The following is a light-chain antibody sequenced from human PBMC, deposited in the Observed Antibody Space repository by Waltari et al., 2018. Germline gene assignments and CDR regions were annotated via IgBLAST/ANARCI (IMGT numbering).Light chain of an antibody. V-gene: IGLV1-44*01. CDR2: VNN. Sequence: QSVLTQPPSASGTPGQRVTISCSGSSSNIGTNTVNWYQQLPGTAPKLLIYVNNQRPSGVPDRFTGSKSGTLASLAISGLQSEDEAEYYCAAWDSSLNGFWAFGGGTKLTVL. CDR1: SSNIGTNT. J-gene: IGLJ3*02. CDR3: AAWDSSLNGFWA.